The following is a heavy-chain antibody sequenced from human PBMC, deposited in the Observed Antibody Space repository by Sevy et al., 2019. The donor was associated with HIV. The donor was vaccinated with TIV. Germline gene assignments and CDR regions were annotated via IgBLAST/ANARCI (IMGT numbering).Heavy chain of an antibody. V-gene: IGHV4-39*01. CDR1: GGSISSSSYY. CDR3: ARRESSSHSGPWFDP. Sequence: SETLSLTCTVSGGSISSSSYYWGWIRQPPGKGLEWIGSIHYSGSTYYNPSLKSRVTISVDTSKNQFSLKLSSVTAADTAVYYCARRESSSHSGPWFDPWGQGTLVTVSS. D-gene: IGHD6-19*01. J-gene: IGHJ5*02. CDR2: IHYSGST.